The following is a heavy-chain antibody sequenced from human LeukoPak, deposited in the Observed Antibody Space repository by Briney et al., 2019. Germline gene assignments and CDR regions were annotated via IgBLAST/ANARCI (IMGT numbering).Heavy chain of an antibody. J-gene: IGHJ3*02. CDR1: GFTVSSNY. CDR2: IYSGGST. D-gene: IGHD6-19*01. Sequence: GRSLRLSCAASGFTVSSNYMSWVRQAPGKGLEWVSVIYSGGSTYYADSVKGRFTISRDNSKNTLYLQMNSLRAEDTAVYYCASIYSSGQEDAFDIWGQGTMVTVSS. V-gene: IGHV3-66*01. CDR3: ASIYSSGQEDAFDI.